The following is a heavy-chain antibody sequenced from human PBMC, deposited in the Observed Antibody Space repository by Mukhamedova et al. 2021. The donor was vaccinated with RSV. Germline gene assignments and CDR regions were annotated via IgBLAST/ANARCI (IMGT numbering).Heavy chain of an antibody. D-gene: IGHD5-18*01. J-gene: IGHJ4*02. CDR3: AKDRYSYGFLFDY. Sequence: GKGLEWVPAISRSGGSTYYADSAKGRFTISRDNPKNTPYLQMNSLRAEDTALYHRAKDRYSYGFLFDYWAQGTLVTVSS. V-gene: IGHV3-23*01. CDR2: ISRSGGST.